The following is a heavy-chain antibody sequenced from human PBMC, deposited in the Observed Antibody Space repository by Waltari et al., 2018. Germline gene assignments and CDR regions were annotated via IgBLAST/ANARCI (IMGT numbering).Heavy chain of an antibody. Sequence: EVQLLESGGGLVQPGGSLRLSCAASGFTFSSYAMSWVRQAPGKGLEWVSAISGRGGSTYYADAVKGRFTISRDNSKNTLYLQMNSLRAEDTAVYYCAKDFRVVGATAFDYWGQGTLVTV. CDR3: AKDFRVVGATAFDY. D-gene: IGHD1-26*01. V-gene: IGHV3-23*01. CDR2: ISGRGGST. J-gene: IGHJ4*02. CDR1: GFTFSSYA.